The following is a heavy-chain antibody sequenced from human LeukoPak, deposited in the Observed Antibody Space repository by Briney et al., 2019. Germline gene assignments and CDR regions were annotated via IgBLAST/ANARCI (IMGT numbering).Heavy chain of an antibody. Sequence: SETLSLTCTVSGGSISSSVHYWGWIRQPPGKGLEWIGSLHYSGSTYHNPSLKSRITISVDTSKNQFSLKLSSVTAADTAVYYCVNDFWSGYGMDVWGQGTTVTVSS. D-gene: IGHD3-3*01. CDR2: LHYSGST. J-gene: IGHJ6*02. CDR3: VNDFWSGYGMDV. CDR1: GGSISSSVHY. V-gene: IGHV4-39*01.